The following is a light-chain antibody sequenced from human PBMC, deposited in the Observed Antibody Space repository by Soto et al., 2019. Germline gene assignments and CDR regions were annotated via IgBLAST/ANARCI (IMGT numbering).Light chain of an antibody. V-gene: IGKV3-11*01. CDR2: DAS. CDR1: QSVSSY. CDR3: QQRRNWPSQMYT. J-gene: IGKJ2*01. Sequence: EIVLTQSPATLSLSPGERATLSCRASQSVSSYLAWYQQKPGQAPRLLIYDASNRATGIPARFSGSGSGTDFTLTISSLEPEDFAVYYCQQRRNWPSQMYTFGQGTKLEIK.